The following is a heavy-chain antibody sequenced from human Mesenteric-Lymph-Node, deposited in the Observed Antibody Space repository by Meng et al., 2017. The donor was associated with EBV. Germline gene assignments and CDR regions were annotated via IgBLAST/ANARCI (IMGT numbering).Heavy chain of an antibody. CDR1: GFTFSDYY. Sequence: VQAGGSGGGLVKPGGSLRLSCAASGFTFSDYYMSWFRQAPGKGLEWVSYISSSATTIYYADSVKGRFTISRDNAKNSLYLQMNSLRAEDTAVYFCARDMVIYDYWGRGTLVTVFS. CDR3: ARDMVIYDY. J-gene: IGHJ4*02. CDR2: ISSSATTI. D-gene: IGHD2-21*01. V-gene: IGHV3-11*01.